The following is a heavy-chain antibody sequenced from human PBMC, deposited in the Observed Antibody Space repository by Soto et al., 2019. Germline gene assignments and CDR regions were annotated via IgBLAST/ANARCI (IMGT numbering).Heavy chain of an antibody. D-gene: IGHD3-22*01. CDR2: ISVYNGNT. Sequence: QVQLVQSGVEVKKPGASVKVSCRTSGYTFTNYGISWVRQAPGQGLEWMGWISVYNGNTKYAQKLQGRVTMTTDTSTSTAYMELRSLKSDDTAMYYCTREGGVSSGYYFQYWGQGTLVTVSS. CDR1: GYTFTNYG. CDR3: TREGGVSSGYYFQY. J-gene: IGHJ1*01. V-gene: IGHV1-18*01.